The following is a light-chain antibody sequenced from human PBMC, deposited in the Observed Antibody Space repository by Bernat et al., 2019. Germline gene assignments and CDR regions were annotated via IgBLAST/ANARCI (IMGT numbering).Light chain of an antibody. CDR1: KLGNKY. CDR2: QDT. J-gene: IGLJ1*01. V-gene: IGLV3-1*01. CDR3: QAWDSSTFYV. Sequence: SYELTQPPSVSVSPGQTASITCSGDKLGNKYVCWYQQKPGQSPVLIIYQDTRRPSGIPERFSGSHSWNTATLTISGTQAMDEADYYCQAWDSSTFYVFGTGTKVTVL.